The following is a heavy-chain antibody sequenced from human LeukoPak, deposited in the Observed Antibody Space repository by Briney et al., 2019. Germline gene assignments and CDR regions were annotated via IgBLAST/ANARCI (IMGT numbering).Heavy chain of an antibody. CDR3: ARSRRVTYYYGSGSYATLDY. CDR1: GGSFSGYY. Sequence: PSETLSLTCAVYGGSFSGYYWSWIRQPPGKGLEWIGEINHSGSTNYNPSPKSRVTISVDTSKNQFSLKLSSVTAADTAVYYCARSRRVTYYYGSGSYATLDYWGQGTLVTVSS. J-gene: IGHJ4*02. V-gene: IGHV4-34*01. D-gene: IGHD3-10*01. CDR2: INHSGST.